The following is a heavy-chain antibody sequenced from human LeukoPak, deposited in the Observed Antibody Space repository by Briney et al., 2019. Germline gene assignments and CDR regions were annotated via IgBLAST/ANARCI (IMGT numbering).Heavy chain of an antibody. CDR3: ARTYYGYFQH. CDR1: GGSFSGYY. J-gene: IGHJ1*01. Sequence: SETLSLTCAVYGGSFSGYYWSWIRQPPGKGLEWIGEINHSGSTNYNPSFKSRVTISVDTTKNQFSLKLSSVTAADTAVYYCARTYYGYFQHWGQGTLVTVSS. V-gene: IGHV4-34*01. CDR2: INHSGST. D-gene: IGHD4-17*01.